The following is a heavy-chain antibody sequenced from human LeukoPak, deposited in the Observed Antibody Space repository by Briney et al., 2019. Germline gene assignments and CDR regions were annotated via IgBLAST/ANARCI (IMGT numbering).Heavy chain of an antibody. V-gene: IGHV4-31*03. J-gene: IGHJ5*02. CDR3: ARETYSSSWYPGWFDP. CDR1: GGSISSGGYY. D-gene: IGHD6-13*01. CDR2: IYYSGST. Sequence: SQTLSLTCTVSGGSISSGGYYWSWIRQHPGKGLEWIGYIYYSGSTYYNPSLESRVTISVDTSKNQFSLKLSSVTAADTAVYYCARETYSSSWYPGWFDPWGQGTLVTVSS.